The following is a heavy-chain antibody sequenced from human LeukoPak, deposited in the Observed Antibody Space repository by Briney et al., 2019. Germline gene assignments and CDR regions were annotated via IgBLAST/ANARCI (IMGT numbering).Heavy chain of an antibody. CDR3: ARGTGYLDY. CDR1: GFTFSSYA. D-gene: IGHD1-1*01. CDR2: ISYDGSNK. J-gene: IGHJ4*02. V-gene: IGHV3-30-3*01. Sequence: GRSLRPSCAASGFTFSSYAMHWVRQAPGKGLEWVAVISYDGSNKYYADSVKGRFTISRDNSKNTLYLQMNSLRAEDTAVYYCARGTGYLDYWGQGTLVTVSS.